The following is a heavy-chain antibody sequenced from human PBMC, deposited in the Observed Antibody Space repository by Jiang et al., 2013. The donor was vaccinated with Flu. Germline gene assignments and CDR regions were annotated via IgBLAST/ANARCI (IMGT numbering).Heavy chain of an antibody. D-gene: IGHD3-9*01. Sequence: VQLVESGAEVKKPGESLKISCKGSGYSFTSYWIGWVRQMPGKGLEWMGIIYPGDSDTRYSPSFQGQVTISADKSISTAYLQWSSLKASDTAMYYCARLMYYDILTGYYKRGFFDYWGQGTLVTVSS. V-gene: IGHV5-51*01. J-gene: IGHJ4*02. CDR2: IYPGDSDT. CDR1: GYSFTSYW. CDR3: ARLMYYDILTGYYKRGFFDY.